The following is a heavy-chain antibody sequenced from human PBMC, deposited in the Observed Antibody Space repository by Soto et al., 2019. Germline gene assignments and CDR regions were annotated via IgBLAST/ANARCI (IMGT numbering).Heavy chain of an antibody. CDR1: DDFISSYY. J-gene: IGHJ6*02. D-gene: IGHD2-15*01. CDR3: ARDHSKAQHYYYGMDV. CDR2: VSTNGAT. Sequence: SETLSLTCTVSDDFISSYYWNWIRQPAGKGLERIGRVSTNGATNYNPSLESRVTISVDTSKNQFSLKLSSVTAADTAVYYCARDHSKAQHYYYGMDVWGQGTTVTVSS. V-gene: IGHV4-4*07.